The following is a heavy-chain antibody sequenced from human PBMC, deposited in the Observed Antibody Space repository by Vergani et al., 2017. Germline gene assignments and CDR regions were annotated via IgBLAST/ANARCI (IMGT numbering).Heavy chain of an antibody. CDR1: GFTFSSYA. Sequence: EVQLLESGGGLVQPGGSLRLSCAASGFTFSSYAMSWVRQAPGKGLEWVSAISGSGGSTYYADSVKGRFTISRDNSKNTLYLQMNSLRAADTAVYYCAMLLLRFLEGPWGGMDVWGQGTTVTVSS. D-gene: IGHD3-3*01. V-gene: IGHV3-23*01. CDR2: ISGSGGST. J-gene: IGHJ6*02. CDR3: AMLLLRFLEGPWGGMDV.